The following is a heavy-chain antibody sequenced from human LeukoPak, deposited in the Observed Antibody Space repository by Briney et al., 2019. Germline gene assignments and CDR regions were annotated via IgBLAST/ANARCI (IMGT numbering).Heavy chain of an antibody. Sequence: GGSLRLSCAASGFTFSSYAMSWVRQASGMGLEWVSSIGSSGDITYYADSVKGRFTISRDNSKHTLYLQMNSLRAEDTAVYYCAKVHDYDWGSYRSLDYWGQGTLVTVSS. CDR3: AKVHDYDWGSYRSLDY. CDR1: GFTFSSYA. CDR2: IGSSGDIT. D-gene: IGHD3-16*02. V-gene: IGHV3-23*01. J-gene: IGHJ4*02.